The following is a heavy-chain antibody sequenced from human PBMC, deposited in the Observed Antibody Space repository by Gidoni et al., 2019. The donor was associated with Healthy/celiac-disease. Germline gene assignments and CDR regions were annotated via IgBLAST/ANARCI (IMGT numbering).Heavy chain of an antibody. Sequence: QVQRVQSGAEVKKPGSSVKVSCKASGVTFSSYAISWVRQAPGQGLEWMGGIIPIFGSAIYAQKFPGRVTITSVESTSTAYMELSSLRSEDTAVYYCAREIVGATRRWYFDLWGRGTLVTVSS. J-gene: IGHJ2*01. CDR1: GVTFSSYA. CDR3: AREIVGATRRWYFDL. V-gene: IGHV1-69*01. CDR2: IIPIFGSA. D-gene: IGHD1-26*01.